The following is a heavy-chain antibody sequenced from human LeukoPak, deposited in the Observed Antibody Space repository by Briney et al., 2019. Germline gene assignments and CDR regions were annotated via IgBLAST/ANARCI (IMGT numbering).Heavy chain of an antibody. CDR2: FDPEDGET. V-gene: IGHV1-24*01. J-gene: IGHJ5*02. CDR3: ATVSLGHCSGGSCYAWFDP. CDR1: GYTLTELS. D-gene: IGHD2-15*01. Sequence: ASVKVSCKVSGYTLTELSMHWLRQAPGKGLEWMGGFDPEDGETIYAQKFQGRVTMTEDTSTDTAYMELSSLRSEDTAVYYCATVSLGHCSGGSCYAWFDPWGQGTLVTVSS.